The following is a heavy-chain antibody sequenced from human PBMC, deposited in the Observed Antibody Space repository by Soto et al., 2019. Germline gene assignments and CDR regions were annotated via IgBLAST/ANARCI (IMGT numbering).Heavy chain of an antibody. CDR3: ARGPGRQQLVRGWFDP. CDR2: IYHSGST. V-gene: IGHV4-4*02. CDR1: GGSISSSNW. J-gene: IGHJ5*02. D-gene: IGHD6-13*01. Sequence: QVQLQESGPGLVKPSGTLSLTCAVSGGSISSSNWWRWVRQPPGKGLEWIGEIYHSGSTNYNPSLKSRVTISVDKSKNQFSLKLSSVAAAETAVYYCARGPGRQQLVRGWFDPWGQGTLVTVSS.